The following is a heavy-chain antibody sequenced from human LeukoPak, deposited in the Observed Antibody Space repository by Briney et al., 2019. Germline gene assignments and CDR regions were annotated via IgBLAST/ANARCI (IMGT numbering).Heavy chain of an antibody. J-gene: IGHJ4*02. CDR1: GFTFNSYA. Sequence: GGSLTLSCAASGFTFNSYAMSWVRQAPGKGLEWVSAISGSGGSTYYADSVKGRFTISRDNSKNTLYLQMNSLRAEDTAVYYCAKGGQGVVPAAIAYWGQGTLVTVSS. CDR2: ISGSGGST. CDR3: AKGGQGVVPAAIAY. D-gene: IGHD2-2*01. V-gene: IGHV3-23*01.